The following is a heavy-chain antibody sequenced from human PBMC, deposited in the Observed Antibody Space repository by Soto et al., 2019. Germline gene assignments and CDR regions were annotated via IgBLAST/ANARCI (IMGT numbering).Heavy chain of an antibody. V-gene: IGHV3-7*04. CDR2: IRQDGSDK. CDR3: AKGKRFLEWFVGMAV. CDR1: GFTFNSYY. Sequence: GGSLRLSCAASGFTFNSYYMTWVRQAPGKGLEWVANIRQDGSDKYYVGSVKGRFTISRDNAKKSLYLQMNSLRAEDTAVYYCAKGKRFLEWFVGMAVWGQGTTVTVSS. J-gene: IGHJ6*02. D-gene: IGHD3-3*01.